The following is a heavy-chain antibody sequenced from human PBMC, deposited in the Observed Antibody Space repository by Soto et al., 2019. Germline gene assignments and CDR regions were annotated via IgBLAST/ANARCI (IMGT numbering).Heavy chain of an antibody. J-gene: IGHJ3*02. CDR3: AREPRYCRGGSCSITVDAYDI. Sequence: EVQLVESGGGLVQPGGSLRLSCTASGFIVSDTYVNWVRQAPGKGLEWVSVISHRGDTHYADSVRGRFSLSRDISDNTLHLQMNNLRVEDTAVYYCAREPRYCRGGSCSITVDAYDIWGQGTMVTVSS. V-gene: IGHV3-66*01. CDR1: GFIVSDTY. D-gene: IGHD2-15*01. CDR2: ISHRGDT.